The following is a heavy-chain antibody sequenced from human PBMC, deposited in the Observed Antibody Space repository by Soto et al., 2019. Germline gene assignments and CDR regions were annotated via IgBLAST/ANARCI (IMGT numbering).Heavy chain of an antibody. D-gene: IGHD6-19*01. CDR1: GYMFTRNW. Sequence: PGESLKISCKASGYMFTRNWIGWVRQMPGKGLEWMGIIQPRDSDTRYSPSFQGQVTISADKSTSTAYLQWSSLKASDTAMYFCARSSIEVAGPFAHWGQGLLVTVSS. CDR3: ARSSIEVAGPFAH. CDR2: IQPRDSDT. V-gene: IGHV5-51*01. J-gene: IGHJ4*02.